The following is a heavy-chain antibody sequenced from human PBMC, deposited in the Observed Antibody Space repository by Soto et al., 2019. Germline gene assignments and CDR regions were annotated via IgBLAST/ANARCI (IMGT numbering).Heavy chain of an antibody. CDR2: IGGSVSTT. CDR1: GFTFSNFA. D-gene: IGHD3-16*02. J-gene: IGHJ4*02. CDR3: AKGTDRGGVIDACDY. V-gene: IGHV3-23*01. Sequence: GGSLRLSCSSSGFTFSNFAMGWVRQAPGKGLEWVSAIGGSVSTTYYADSVKGRFTISRDNSKNTLYLQMNSLRAEDTAVYYCAKGTDRGGVIDACDYWGQGTLVTVSS.